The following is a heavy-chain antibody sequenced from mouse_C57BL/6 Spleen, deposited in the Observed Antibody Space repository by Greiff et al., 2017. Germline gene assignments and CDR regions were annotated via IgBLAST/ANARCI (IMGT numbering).Heavy chain of an antibody. CDR1: GYSFTGYY. J-gene: IGHJ2*01. D-gene: IGHD1-3*01. Sequence: DVKLQESGPELVKPGASVKISCKASGYSFTGYYMNWVKQSPEKSLEWIGEINPSTGGTTYNQKFKAKATLTVDKSSSTAYMQLKSLTSEDSAVYYCARRIKVYFDYWGQGTTLTVSS. V-gene: IGHV1-42*01. CDR3: ARRIKVYFDY. CDR2: INPSTGGT.